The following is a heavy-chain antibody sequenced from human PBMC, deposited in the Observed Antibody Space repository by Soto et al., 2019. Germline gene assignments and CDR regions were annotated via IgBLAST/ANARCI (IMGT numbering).Heavy chain of an antibody. V-gene: IGHV4-59*01. CDR1: GGSISSYY. D-gene: IGHD6-13*01. Sequence: SETLSLTCTVSGGSISSYYWSWIRQPPGKGLEWIGYIYYSGSTNYNPSLKSRVTISVDTSKNQFSLKLSSVTAADTAVYYCARVFAGTNWFDPWGQGTLVTVSS. CDR3: ARVFAGTNWFDP. CDR2: IYYSGST. J-gene: IGHJ5*02.